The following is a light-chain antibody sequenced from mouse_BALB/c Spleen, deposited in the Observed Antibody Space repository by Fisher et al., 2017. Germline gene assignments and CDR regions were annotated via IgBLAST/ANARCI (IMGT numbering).Light chain of an antibody. CDR3: QQRSSYPPT. V-gene: IGKV4-57-1*01. CDR1: SSISSSY. Sequence: DIVMTQSPAIMSASPGEKVTITCSVSSSISSSYLHWYQQKSGASPKLWIYSTSNLASGVPARFSGSGSGTSYSLTISRMEAEDAATYYCQQRSSYPPTFGGGTKLEIK. J-gene: IGKJ2*01. CDR2: STS.